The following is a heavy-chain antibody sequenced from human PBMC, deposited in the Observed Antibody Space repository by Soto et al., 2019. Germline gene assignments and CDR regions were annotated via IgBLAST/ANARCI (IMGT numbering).Heavy chain of an antibody. CDR3: ARDNYQLLPTDYYYYYGMDV. V-gene: IGHV3-7*05. J-gene: IGHJ6*02. CDR1: GFAFSSYW. D-gene: IGHD2-2*01. Sequence: GGSLRLSCAVSGFAFSSYWMSWVRQAPGKGLEWVANIKQDGSEKYYVDSVKGRFTISRDNAKNSLYLQMNSLRAEDTAVYYCARDNYQLLPTDYYYYYGMDVWGQGPRSSSP. CDR2: IKQDGSEK.